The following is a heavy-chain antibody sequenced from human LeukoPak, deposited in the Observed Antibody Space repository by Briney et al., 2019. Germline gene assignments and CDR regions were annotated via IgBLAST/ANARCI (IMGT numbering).Heavy chain of an antibody. Sequence: GGSLRLSCAASGFTVSSNYMSWGRQAPGKGLEWVSIIYSGGSTYYADSVKGRFTISRHNSKNTLYLQMNSLRAEDTALYYCARDRRYYDSSGYYFHWYFDLWGRGTLVTVSS. CDR1: GFTVSSNY. J-gene: IGHJ2*01. CDR3: ARDRRYYDSSGYYFHWYFDL. CDR2: IYSGGST. D-gene: IGHD3-22*01. V-gene: IGHV3-53*01.